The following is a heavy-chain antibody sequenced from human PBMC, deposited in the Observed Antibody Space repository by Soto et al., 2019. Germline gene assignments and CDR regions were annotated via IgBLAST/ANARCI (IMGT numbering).Heavy chain of an antibody. CDR2: INSDGSST. Sequence: PGGSLRLSCAASGFTFSSYWMHWVRQAPGKGLVWVSRINSDGSSTSYADSVKGRFTISRDNAKNTLYLQMNSLRAEDTAVYYCARDSSSWYRYYYYYYMDVWGKGTTVTVSS. J-gene: IGHJ6*03. D-gene: IGHD6-13*01. CDR3: ARDSSSWYRYYYYYYMDV. V-gene: IGHV3-74*01. CDR1: GFTFSSYW.